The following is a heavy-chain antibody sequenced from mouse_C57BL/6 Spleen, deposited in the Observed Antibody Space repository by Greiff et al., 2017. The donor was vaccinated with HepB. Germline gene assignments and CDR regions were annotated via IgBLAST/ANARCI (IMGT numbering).Heavy chain of an antibody. Sequence: QVQLQQPGAELVRPGSSVKLSCKASGYTFTSYWMDWVKQRPGQGLEWIGKIYPSDSETHYNQKFKDKATLTVDKSTSTAYMQLSSLTSEDSAVYYCARSRGDYGGQGTTLTVSS. V-gene: IGHV1-61*01. CDR2: IYPSDSET. J-gene: IGHJ2*01. CDR3: ARSRGDY. CDR1: GYTFTSYW.